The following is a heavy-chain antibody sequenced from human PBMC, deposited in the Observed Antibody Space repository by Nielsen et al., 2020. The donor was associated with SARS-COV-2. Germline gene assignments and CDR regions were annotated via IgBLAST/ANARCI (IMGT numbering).Heavy chain of an antibody. CDR3: AREGLQDYGMDV. CDR2: MNPNSGGT. J-gene: IGHJ6*02. V-gene: IGHV1-2*06. Sequence: ASVKVSCKASGYTFSGYYIHWVRQAPGQGLEWMGRMNPNSGGTSSAQKFQGRFIMTRDTSNSLAFMELSRLTSNDTAVYYCAREGLQDYGMDVRGQGTTVTVSS. CDR1: GYTFSGYY. D-gene: IGHD2-15*01.